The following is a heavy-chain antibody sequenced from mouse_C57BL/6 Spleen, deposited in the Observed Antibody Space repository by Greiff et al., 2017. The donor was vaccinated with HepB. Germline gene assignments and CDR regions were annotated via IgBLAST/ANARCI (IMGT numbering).Heavy chain of an antibody. J-gene: IGHJ3*01. CDR1: GYTFTSYW. CDR3: TRLNYYGSSGAY. V-gene: IGHV1-5*01. CDR2: IYPGNSDT. Sequence: VQLKESGTVLARPGASVKMSCKTSGYTFTSYWMHWVKQRPGQGLEWIGAIYPGNSDTSYNQKFKGKAKLTAVTSASTAYMELSSLTNEDSAVYYCTRLNYYGSSGAYWGQGTLVTVSA. D-gene: IGHD1-1*01.